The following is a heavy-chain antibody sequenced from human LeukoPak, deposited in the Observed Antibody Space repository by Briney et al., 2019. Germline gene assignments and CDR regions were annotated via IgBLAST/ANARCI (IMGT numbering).Heavy chain of an antibody. CDR2: ISASGST. Sequence: SETLSLTCTVSGGSISSFYWSWIRQPAGEGLEWIGRISASGSTNYNPSLMGRVTMSVDTSKNQFSLKLSSVTAADTAVYYFARDHVYGSGSPYYYYGMDVWGQGTTITVSS. CDR1: GGSISSFY. J-gene: IGHJ6*02. V-gene: IGHV4-4*07. D-gene: IGHD3-10*01. CDR3: ARDHVYGSGSPYYYYGMDV.